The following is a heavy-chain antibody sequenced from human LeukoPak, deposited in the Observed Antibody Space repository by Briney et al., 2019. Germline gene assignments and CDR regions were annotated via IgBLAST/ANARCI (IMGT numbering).Heavy chain of an antibody. V-gene: IGHV1-2*02. Sequence: ASVKVSCKASGYTFTGYYMHWVRQAPGQGLEWMGWINPNSGGTNYAQKFQGRVTMTRDTSISTAYMELSRLRSDDMAVYYCARDQFCSSSWYGYWGQGTLVTVSS. CDR2: INPNSGGT. CDR1: GYTFTGYY. CDR3: ARDQFCSSSWYGY. J-gene: IGHJ4*02. D-gene: IGHD6-13*01.